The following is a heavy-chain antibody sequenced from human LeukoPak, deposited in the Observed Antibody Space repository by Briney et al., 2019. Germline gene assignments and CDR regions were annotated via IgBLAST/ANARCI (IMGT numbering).Heavy chain of an antibody. CDR3: ARGVTRGYGDYGELDY. D-gene: IGHD4-17*01. J-gene: IGHJ4*02. CDR2: ISAYNGNT. V-gene: IGHV1-18*01. Sequence: GASVKVSCKASGYTFTNYGFTWVRQAPGQGLEWMGWISAYNGNTNYAQKLQGRVTMTTDTSTSTAYMELRSLRSDDTAVYYCARGVTRGYGDYGELDYWGQGTLVTVAS. CDR1: GYTFTNYG.